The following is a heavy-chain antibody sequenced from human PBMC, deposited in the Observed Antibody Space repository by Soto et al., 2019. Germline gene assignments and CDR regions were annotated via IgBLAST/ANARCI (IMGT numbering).Heavy chain of an antibody. D-gene: IGHD3-16*02. CDR3: AKEVYDYIWGSYRFFDY. J-gene: IGHJ4*02. Sequence: GGSLRLSCAASGFTFDDYAMHWVRQAPGKGLEWVSGISWNSGSIGYADSVKGRFTISRDNAKNSLYLQMNSLRAEDTALYYCAKEVYDYIWGSYRFFDYWGQGTLVTVSS. CDR1: GFTFDDYA. V-gene: IGHV3-9*01. CDR2: ISWNSGSI.